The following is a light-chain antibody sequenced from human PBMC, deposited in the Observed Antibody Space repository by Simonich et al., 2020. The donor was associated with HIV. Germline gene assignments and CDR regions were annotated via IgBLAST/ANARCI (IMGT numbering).Light chain of an antibody. V-gene: IGKV4-1*01. CDR2: WAS. CDR1: QSVLYSSNNKNY. Sequence: DIVMTQSPDSLAVSLGERATINCKSSQSVLYSSNNKNYLAWYQQKPGQPPKLHIYWASTRESGVPDRFSGSGSGTDFTLTISSLQAEDVALYYCQHYYTTPLTFGGGTKVEIK. J-gene: IGKJ4*01. CDR3: QHYYTTPLT.